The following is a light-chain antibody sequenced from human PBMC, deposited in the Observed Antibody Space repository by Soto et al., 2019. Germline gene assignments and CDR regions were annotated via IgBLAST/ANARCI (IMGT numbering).Light chain of an antibody. V-gene: IGKV1-39*01. J-gene: IGKJ3*01. Sequence: IQMTQSPSSLSASVGGSVTITCRSSQSITTYLNWYQQKPGKAPQLLIYSASSLPSGVPPRFAGSGSWTNFTLTISDLQPEDFATYYCQQSYNSPPAFGSGTRVEIK. CDR2: SAS. CDR1: QSITTY. CDR3: QQSYNSPPA.